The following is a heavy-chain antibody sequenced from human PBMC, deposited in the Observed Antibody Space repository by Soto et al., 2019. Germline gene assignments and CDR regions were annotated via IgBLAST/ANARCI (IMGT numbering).Heavy chain of an antibody. J-gene: IGHJ6*02. Sequence: SETLSLTCTASGGSVSSGSYYWSWIRQPPGKGLEWIGYIYYSGSTNYNPSLKSRVTISVDTSKNQFSLKLSSVTAADTAVYYCASSGYSSSWLRNYYGMDVWGQGTTVTVSS. D-gene: IGHD6-13*01. V-gene: IGHV4-61*01. CDR3: ASSGYSSSWLRNYYGMDV. CDR1: GGSVSSGSYY. CDR2: IYYSGST.